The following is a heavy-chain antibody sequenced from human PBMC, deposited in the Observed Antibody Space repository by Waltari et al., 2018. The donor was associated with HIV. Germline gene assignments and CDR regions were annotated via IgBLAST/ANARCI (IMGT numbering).Heavy chain of an antibody. Sequence: EVQLLESGGGLVQPGGSLRLSCAASGFTFSTSAMSWVRQAPGKGLEWVSVISGSRRSTYYADSVKGRFTISRDNPKNTLYLQMNSLRAEDTAVYYCAKDILNNRGVDYWGQGTLVTVSS. CDR1: GFTFSTSA. CDR2: ISGSRRST. D-gene: IGHD3-9*01. V-gene: IGHV3-23*01. CDR3: AKDILNNRGVDY. J-gene: IGHJ4*02.